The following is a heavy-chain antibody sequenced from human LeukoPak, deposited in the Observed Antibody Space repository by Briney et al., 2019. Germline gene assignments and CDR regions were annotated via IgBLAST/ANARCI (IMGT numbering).Heavy chain of an antibody. CDR2: MNPNSGNT. V-gene: IGHV1-8*01. J-gene: IGHJ6*02. CDR3: ARSPSIALYYYYGMDV. Sequence: GASVKVSCKASGYTFTSYDINWVRQATGQGLEWMGWMNPNSGNTGYAQKFQGRVTMTRNTSISTAYMELSSLRSEDTAVYYCARSPSIALYYYYGMDVWGQGTTVTVSS. D-gene: IGHD6-6*01. CDR1: GYTFTSYD.